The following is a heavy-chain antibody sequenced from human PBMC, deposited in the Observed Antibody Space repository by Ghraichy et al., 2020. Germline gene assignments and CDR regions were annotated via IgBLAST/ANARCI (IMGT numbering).Heavy chain of an antibody. CDR2: IYYSGST. J-gene: IGHJ6*03. CDR1: GGSISTYD. Sequence: SQTLSLTCTVSGGSISTYDWSWIRQPPGKGLEWIGYIYYSGSTNYNPSLKSRVTISVDTSKNQFSLKLSSVTAADTAVYYCARGRDGYRDIYYYYYYMDVWGKGTTVTVSS. CDR3: ARGRDGYRDIYYYYYYMDV. V-gene: IGHV4-59*01. D-gene: IGHD5-24*01.